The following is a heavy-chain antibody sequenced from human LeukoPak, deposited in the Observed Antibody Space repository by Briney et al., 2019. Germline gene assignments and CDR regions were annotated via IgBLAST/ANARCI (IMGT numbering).Heavy chain of an antibody. V-gene: IGHV4-34*08. J-gene: IGHJ5*02. D-gene: IGHD2/OR15-2a*01. CDR1: GGTLIGYD. Sequence: PSETLSLTCAVYGGTLIGYDWSWIRQPPGKGREWIGEINHSGSTNYSPSLKSRVPISIDTSNNHFSLKVNSVTAADTAVYYCAMVLYHSGRPGPWGQGTLVTVSP. CDR3: AMVLYHSGRPGP. CDR2: INHSGST.